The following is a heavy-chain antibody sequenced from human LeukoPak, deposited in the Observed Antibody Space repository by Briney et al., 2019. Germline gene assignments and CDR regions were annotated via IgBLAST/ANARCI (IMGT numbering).Heavy chain of an antibody. V-gene: IGHV1-46*03. J-gene: IGHJ4*02. CDR2: IKASGGRT. CDR3: ARYKVQTYYYDSSGYYYTLFAFDY. Sequence: GSVKVSCKESGYTFTSYYIHWVRQERGQGVERMGLIKASGGRTNYAQKLKGRDTMTRDTSTRTVYMEMSRLRYEDTAVYYCARYKVQTYYYDSSGYYYTLFAFDYWGQGTLVTVSS. CDR1: GYTFTSYY. D-gene: IGHD3-22*01.